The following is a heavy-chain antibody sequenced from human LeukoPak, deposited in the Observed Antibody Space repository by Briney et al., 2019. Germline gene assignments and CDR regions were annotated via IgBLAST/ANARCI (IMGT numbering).Heavy chain of an antibody. CDR3: ATTVVTRAFDI. V-gene: IGHV1-69*13. CDR2: IIPIFGTA. D-gene: IGHD4-23*01. Sequence: GASVKVSCKASGGTSSSYAISWVRQAPGQGLEWMGGIIPIFGTANYAQKFQGRVTITADESTSTAYMELSSLRSEDTAVYYCATTVVTRAFDIWGQGTMVTVSS. J-gene: IGHJ3*02. CDR1: GGTSSSYA.